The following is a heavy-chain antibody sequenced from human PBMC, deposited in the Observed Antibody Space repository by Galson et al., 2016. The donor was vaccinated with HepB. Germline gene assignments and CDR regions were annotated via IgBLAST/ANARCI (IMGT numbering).Heavy chain of an antibody. Sequence: SLRLSCAASGVICSTCGTAWVRQAPGKGLEWVSSISGDGINTHYADSVKGRFIISRDNSKNMVHLQMNSLRAEDTAVYYCAKDAGGAIMFDSWGHGTLVTLSA. D-gene: IGHD2-8*02. CDR3: AKDAGGAIMFDS. CDR1: GVICSTCG. J-gene: IGHJ5*01. CDR2: ISGDGINT. V-gene: IGHV3-23*01.